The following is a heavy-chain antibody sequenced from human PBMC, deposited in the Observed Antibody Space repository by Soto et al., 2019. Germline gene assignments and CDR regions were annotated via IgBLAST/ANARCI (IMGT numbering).Heavy chain of an antibody. D-gene: IGHD1-26*01. CDR2: ISWKDEK. CDR3: AHRYGGNYYRCYFDS. CDR1: GFSLSTSGAG. Sequence: SGPTLVNPTPTLTVTCTFSGFSLSTSGAGVGWIRQSPGKAPEWLALISWKDEKRYNPGLKSRLTITKDTSKNQVVLTMTDLDPVDTATYFCAHRYGGNYYRCYFDSWGQGTLVTVSS. V-gene: IGHV2-5*01. J-gene: IGHJ4*02.